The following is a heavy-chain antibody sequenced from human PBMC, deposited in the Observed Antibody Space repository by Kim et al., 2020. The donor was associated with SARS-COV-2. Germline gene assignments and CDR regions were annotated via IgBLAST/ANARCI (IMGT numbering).Heavy chain of an antibody. J-gene: IGHJ4*02. CDR2: IWYDGSNK. CDR3: ARHRYYGSGRELDY. D-gene: IGHD3-10*01. Sequence: GGSLRRSCAASGFTFSSYGMHWVRQAPGKGLEWVAVIWYDGSNKYYADSVKGRFTISRDNSKNTLYLQMNSLRAEDTAVYYCARHRYYGSGRELDYWGQGTLVTVSS. CDR1: GFTFSSYG. V-gene: IGHV3-33*01.